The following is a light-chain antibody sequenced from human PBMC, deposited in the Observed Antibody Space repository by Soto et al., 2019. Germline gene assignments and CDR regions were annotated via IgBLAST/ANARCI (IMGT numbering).Light chain of an antibody. V-gene: IGLV2-18*02. Sequence: QSALIQPPSVSGSPGQSVTISCTGTSSDVGSYDYVSWYQQHPGTVPKPMIYNVNTRPSGVPDRFSGSKSGNTASLTISGLQAEDEANYYCNSYTTLSNRVFGTGTKLTVL. CDR2: NVN. J-gene: IGLJ1*01. CDR3: NSYTTLSNRV. CDR1: SSDVGSYDY.